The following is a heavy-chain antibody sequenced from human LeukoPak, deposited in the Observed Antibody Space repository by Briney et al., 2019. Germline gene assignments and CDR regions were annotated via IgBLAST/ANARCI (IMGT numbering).Heavy chain of an antibody. V-gene: IGHV1-69*13. CDR1: GGTFSSYA. Sequence: GASVKVSCKASGGTFSSYAISWVRQAPGQGLEWMGGIIPIFGTANYAQKFQGRVTITADESTSTAYMELSSLRPEDTAVYYCAREGTMIRAFDIWGQGTMVTVSS. J-gene: IGHJ3*02. D-gene: IGHD3-22*01. CDR2: IIPIFGTA. CDR3: AREGTMIRAFDI.